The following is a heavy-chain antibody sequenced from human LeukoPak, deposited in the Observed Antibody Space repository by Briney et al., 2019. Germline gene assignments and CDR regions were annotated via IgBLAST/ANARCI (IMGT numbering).Heavy chain of an antibody. Sequence: PGGSLRLSCAASGFTFSTYAMHWVRQAPGKGLEWVAVISYDGTNKYYADSVKGRFTISRDNSKNTLYLQMNSLKTDDTAVYYCANYGDYQYFDYWGQGTPVTVSS. J-gene: IGHJ4*02. CDR2: ISYDGTNK. V-gene: IGHV3-30*18. CDR3: ANYGDYQYFDY. D-gene: IGHD4-17*01. CDR1: GFTFSTYA.